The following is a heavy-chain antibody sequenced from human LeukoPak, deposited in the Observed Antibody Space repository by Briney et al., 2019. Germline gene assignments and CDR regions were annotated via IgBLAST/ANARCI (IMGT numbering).Heavy chain of an antibody. CDR2: FSATDGSA. J-gene: IGHJ3*01. V-gene: IGHV3-23*01. CDR1: GLTVSSYG. D-gene: IGHD6-13*01. CDR3: AKAGIAAAGTGAFDV. Sequence: GGSLRLSCAASGLTVSSYGMTWFRQAPGKGLEWVSAFSATDGSAQYAESVKGRFTISRDNSKNSLYLQMNSLRDEDTAVYYCAKAGIAAAGTGAFDVWGQGTMVTVSS.